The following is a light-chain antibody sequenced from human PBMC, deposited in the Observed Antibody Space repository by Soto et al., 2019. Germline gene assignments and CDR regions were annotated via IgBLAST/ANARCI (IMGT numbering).Light chain of an antibody. CDR2: EVT. Sequence: QSVLTQPPSASGSPGQSVTISCTGTKNDIGVYDFVSWYQQSPGKVPRLIIYEVTNRPSGISNRFSGSKSGNTASLTISGLQAEDEAAYYCSSYASSGGHNYVFATGTKVTVL. CDR1: KNDIGVYDF. CDR3: SSYASSGGHNYV. V-gene: IGLV2-14*01. J-gene: IGLJ1*01.